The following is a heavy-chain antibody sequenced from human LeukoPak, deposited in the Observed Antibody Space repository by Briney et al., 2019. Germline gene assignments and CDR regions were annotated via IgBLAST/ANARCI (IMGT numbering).Heavy chain of an antibody. J-gene: IGHJ5*02. Sequence: SETLSLTCAVYGGSFSGYYWNWIRQPPGKGLEWIGEINHSGSTNYNPSLKSRVTISVDTSKNQFSLKLSSVTAADTAVYYCARGYFWSGYQNWFDPWGQGTLVTVSS. CDR2: INHSGST. V-gene: IGHV4-34*01. CDR3: ARGYFWSGYQNWFDP. CDR1: GGSFSGYY. D-gene: IGHD3-3*01.